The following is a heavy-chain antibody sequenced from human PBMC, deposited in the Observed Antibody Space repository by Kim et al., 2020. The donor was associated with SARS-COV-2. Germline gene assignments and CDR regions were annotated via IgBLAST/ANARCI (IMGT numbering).Heavy chain of an antibody. CDR2: IYYSGST. CDR1: GGSISSGGYY. D-gene: IGHD3-3*01. CDR3: ARSFGVAPPVDY. J-gene: IGHJ4*02. Sequence: SETLSLTCTVSGGSISSGGYYWSWIRQHPGKGLEWIGYIYYSGSTYYNPSLKSRVTISVDTSKNQFSLKLSSVTAADTDVYYCARSFGVAPPVDYWGQGTLVTVSS. V-gene: IGHV4-31*03.